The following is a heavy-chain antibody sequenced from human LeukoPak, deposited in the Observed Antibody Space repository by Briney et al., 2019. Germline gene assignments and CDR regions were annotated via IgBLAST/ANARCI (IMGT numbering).Heavy chain of an antibody. J-gene: IGHJ6*03. D-gene: IGHD3-10*01. CDR1: GYTFTGYY. V-gene: IGHV1-2*06. CDR3: ARDLRGYYYYMDV. CDR2: INPNSGGT. Sequence: ASVKVSCKASGYTFTGYYMRWVRQAPGQGLEWMGRINPNSGGTNYAQKFQGRVTMTRDTSISTAYMELSRLRSDDTAVYYCARDLRGYYYYMDVWGKGTTVTVSS.